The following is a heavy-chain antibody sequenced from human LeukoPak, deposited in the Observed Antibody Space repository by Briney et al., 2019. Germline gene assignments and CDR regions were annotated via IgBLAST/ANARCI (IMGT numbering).Heavy chain of an antibody. CDR1: GFTFSSYA. D-gene: IGHD3-22*01. V-gene: IGHV3-23*01. J-gene: IGHJ4*02. Sequence: GGSLRLSCAASGFTFSSYAMSWVRQAPGKGLEWVSAISGSGGSTYYADSVKGRFTISRDNSKNTLYLQMNSLRAEDTAVYYCAKGSHYYDSSGYYTHWGQGTLVTVSS. CDR3: AKGSHYYDSSGYYTH. CDR2: ISGSGGST.